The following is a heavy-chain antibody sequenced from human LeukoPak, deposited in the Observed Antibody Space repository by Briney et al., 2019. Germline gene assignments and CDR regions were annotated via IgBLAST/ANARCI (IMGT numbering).Heavy chain of an antibody. CDR3: SKDGRGYSGYDLYYLDH. CDR1: GFTFSNYG. Sequence: GGSLRLSCAASGFTFSNYGMHWVRQAPGKGLEWVAFIRYDGSNKYYADSVKGRFTISRDNSKNTLYPQMDSLRAEDTAVYYCSKDGRGYSGYDLYYLDHWGQGTLVTVSS. CDR2: IRYDGSNK. D-gene: IGHD5-12*01. J-gene: IGHJ4*02. V-gene: IGHV3-30*02.